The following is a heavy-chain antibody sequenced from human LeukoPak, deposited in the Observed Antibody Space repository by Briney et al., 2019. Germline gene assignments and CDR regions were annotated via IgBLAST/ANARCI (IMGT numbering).Heavy chain of an antibody. CDR1: GYTLTELS. CDR3: ATGILMVRGVIMDY. V-gene: IGHV1-24*01. CDR2: FDPEDGET. Sequence: ASVKVSCKVSGYTLTELSMHWGRQAPGKGLEWVGGFDPEDGETIYAQQFQGRVTMTEDTSTDTAYMELSSLRSEDTAVYYCATGILMVRGVIMDYWGQGPLVTVSS. D-gene: IGHD3-10*01. J-gene: IGHJ4*02.